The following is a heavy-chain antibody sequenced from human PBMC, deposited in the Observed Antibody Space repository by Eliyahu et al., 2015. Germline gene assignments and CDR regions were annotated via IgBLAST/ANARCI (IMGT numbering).Heavy chain of an antibody. J-gene: IGHJ4*02. CDR1: XFXFSSYA. CDR3: AKDLGDLWDFFDS. CDR2: ISGXGGST. Sequence: EVQLLESGGGLVQPGGSLRXXCAASXFXFSSYAMSWVPQGPGKGLEWVSAISGXGGSTXNADSVRGRFTISRDNSKNTLYLQMSSLRAEDTAVYYCAKDLGDLWDFFDSWGLGTLVTVSS. V-gene: IGHV3-23*01. D-gene: IGHD2-21*01.